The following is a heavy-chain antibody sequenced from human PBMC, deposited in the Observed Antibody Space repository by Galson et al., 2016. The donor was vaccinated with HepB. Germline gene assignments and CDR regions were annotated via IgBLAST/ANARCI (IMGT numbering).Heavy chain of an antibody. V-gene: IGHV3-30-3*01. CDR2: ISYDGSNK. CDR3: ARAASSVAAYWYFDL. Sequence: SLRLSCAASGFTFSSYAMHCVRQAPGKGLEWVAVISYDGSNKYYTDSVKGRFTISRDNSKNTLYLQMNSLRAEDTAVYYCARAASSVAAYWYFDLWGRGSLVTVSS. D-gene: IGHD6-19*01. J-gene: IGHJ2*01. CDR1: GFTFSSYA.